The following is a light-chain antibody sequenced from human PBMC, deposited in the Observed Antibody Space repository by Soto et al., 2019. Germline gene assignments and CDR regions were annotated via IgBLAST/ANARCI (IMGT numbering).Light chain of an antibody. Sequence: QSALTQPASVSGSPGQSITISCTGTSSDVGGYNYVSWYQQHPGKAPKLMIYDVSNRPSGVSNRFSGSKSGNTASLIVSGLQAVDEADYNCSSYTCSSTLVVFGGGTKLTVL. J-gene: IGLJ2*01. CDR3: SSYTCSSTLVV. V-gene: IGLV2-14*01. CDR1: SSDVGGYNY. CDR2: DVS.